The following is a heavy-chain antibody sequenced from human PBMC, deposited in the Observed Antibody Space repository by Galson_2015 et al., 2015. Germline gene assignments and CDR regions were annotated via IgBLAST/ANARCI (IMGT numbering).Heavy chain of an antibody. V-gene: IGHV3-7*01. CDR2: IKQDGSEK. CDR3: ARFSSDILSGTRRYYYYYMDV. D-gene: IGHD3-9*01. Sequence: SLRLSCAASGFTFTSYWMSWGRQAPGKGLEWGANIKQDGSEKYFVDSVRGRFTISRDNAKNSLYLQMNSLRAEVTAVYYGARFSSDILSGTRRYYYYYMDVWGQGTTVTVSS. CDR1: GFTFTSYW. J-gene: IGHJ6*03.